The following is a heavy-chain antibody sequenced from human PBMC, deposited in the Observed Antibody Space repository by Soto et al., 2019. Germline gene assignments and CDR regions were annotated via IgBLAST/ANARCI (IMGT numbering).Heavy chain of an antibody. CDR2: ISGSGGST. J-gene: IGHJ4*02. CDR3: ARSRLVTYYFDY. D-gene: IGHD2-21*02. Sequence: GGSLRLSCAASGFTFSSYAMSWVRQAPGKGLEWVSAISGSGGSTYYADSVKGRFTISRDNSKNTLYLQMNSLRAEDTAVYYCARSRLVTYYFDYWGQGTLVTVSS. CDR1: GFTFSSYA. V-gene: IGHV3-23*01.